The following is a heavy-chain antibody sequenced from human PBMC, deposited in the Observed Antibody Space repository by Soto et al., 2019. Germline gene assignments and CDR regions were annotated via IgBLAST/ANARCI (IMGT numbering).Heavy chain of an antibody. CDR3: ARDNSSSWFRWFDP. Sequence: EVQLVESGGGLVQPGGSLRLSCAASGFTFSSYWMSWVRQAPGKGLEWVANIKQDGSEKYYVDSVKGRFTISRDNAKNSLYLQMNSLRAEDTAVYYCARDNSSSWFRWFDPWGQGTLVTVSS. CDR2: IKQDGSEK. J-gene: IGHJ5*02. D-gene: IGHD6-13*01. V-gene: IGHV3-7*01. CDR1: GFTFSSYW.